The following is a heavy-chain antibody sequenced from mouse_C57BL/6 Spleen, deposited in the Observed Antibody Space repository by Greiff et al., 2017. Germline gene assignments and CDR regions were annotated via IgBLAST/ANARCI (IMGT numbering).Heavy chain of an antibody. CDR2: INPSNGGT. J-gene: IGHJ3*01. V-gene: IGHV1-53*01. Sequence: QVQLQQPGTELVKPGASVKLSCKASGYTFTSYWMHWVKQRPGQGLEWIGNINPSNGGTNYNEKFKSKATLTVDKSSSTAYMQLSSLTSDDSAVYYCAKAIYYDYETWFAYWGQGTLVTVSA. D-gene: IGHD2-4*01. CDR3: AKAIYYDYETWFAY. CDR1: GYTFTSYW.